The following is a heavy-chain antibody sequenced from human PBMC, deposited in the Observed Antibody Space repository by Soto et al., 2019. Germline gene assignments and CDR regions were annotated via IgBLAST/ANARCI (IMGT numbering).Heavy chain of an antibody. J-gene: IGHJ4*02. CDR3: ANFLFMVRGGDFDY. Sequence: QVQLVESGGGVVQPGRSLRLSCAASGFTFSSYGMHWVRQAPGKGLEWVAVISYDGSNKYYADSVKGRFTISRDNSKNTLYLQMNSLRAEDTAVYYCANFLFMVRGGDFDYWGQGTLVTVSS. CDR1: GFTFSSYG. CDR2: ISYDGSNK. D-gene: IGHD3-10*01. V-gene: IGHV3-30*18.